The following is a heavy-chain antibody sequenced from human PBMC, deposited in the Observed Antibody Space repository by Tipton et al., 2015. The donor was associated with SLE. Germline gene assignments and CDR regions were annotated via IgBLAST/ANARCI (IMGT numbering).Heavy chain of an antibody. V-gene: IGHV4-59*11. Sequence: LRLSCTVSGGSISSHYWSWIRQPPGKGLEWIGYIYYSGSTNYNPSLKSRVTISVDTSKNQFSLKLSSVTAADTAVYYCAKRQTTVTHFWYFDLWGRGTLVTVSS. CDR3: AKRQTTVTHFWYFDL. D-gene: IGHD4-17*01. J-gene: IGHJ2*01. CDR2: IYYSGST. CDR1: GGSISSHY.